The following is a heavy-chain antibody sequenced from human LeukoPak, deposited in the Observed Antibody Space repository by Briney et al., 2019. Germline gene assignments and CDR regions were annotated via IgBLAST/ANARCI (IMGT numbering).Heavy chain of an antibody. D-gene: IGHD3-22*01. CDR3: ARDYYDSSGYYSPAFDY. J-gene: IGHJ4*02. CDR2: IYYSGST. V-gene: IGHV4-31*03. CDR1: GGSISSGGYY. Sequence: SQTLSLTCTVSGGSISSGGYYWSWIPQHPGKGLEWIGYIYYSGSTYYNPSLKSRVTISVDTSKNQFSLKLSSVTAADTAVYYCARDYYDSSGYYSPAFDYWGQGTLVTVSS.